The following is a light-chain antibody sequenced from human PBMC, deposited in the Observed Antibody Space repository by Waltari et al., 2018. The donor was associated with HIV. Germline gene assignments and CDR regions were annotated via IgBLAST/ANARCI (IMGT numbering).Light chain of an antibody. Sequence: AIQMTQSPHSLSASVGDRVTITCRASQDIGNDLGWYQQKPGKAPKLLIFSAYRLQSGIPSRFSGSGSGTDFTLTINSLRPEDFATYWCLQDFNYPRTFGQGTQVEMK. J-gene: IGKJ1*01. CDR2: SAY. CDR1: QDIGND. CDR3: LQDFNYPRT. V-gene: IGKV1-6*01.